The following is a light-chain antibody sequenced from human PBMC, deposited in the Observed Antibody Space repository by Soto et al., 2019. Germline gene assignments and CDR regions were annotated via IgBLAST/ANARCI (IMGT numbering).Light chain of an antibody. CDR3: AAWDDSLNGHVV. V-gene: IGLV1-44*01. CDR1: SSNIGSNT. CDR2: SNN. J-gene: IGLJ2*01. Sequence: QAVVTQPPSASGTPGQRVTISCSGSSSNIGSNTVNWYQQLPGTAPKLLIYSNNQRPSGVPDRFSGSKSGTSASLAISGLQSEDEADYYCAAWDDSLNGHVVFGGGTKLIVL.